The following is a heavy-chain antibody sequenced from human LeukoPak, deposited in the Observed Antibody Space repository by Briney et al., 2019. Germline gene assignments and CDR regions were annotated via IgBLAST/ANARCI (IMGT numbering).Heavy chain of an antibody. CDR2: IKSKTDGGTT. D-gene: IGHD4-17*01. CDR1: GFSFSSYA. V-gene: IGHV3-15*01. Sequence: GGSLRLSCAASGFSFSSYAMSWVRQAPGKGLEWVGRIKSKTDGGTTDYAAPVKGRFTISRDDSKNTLYLQMNSLKTEDTAVYYCTTSNGDYDDDNWFDPWGQGTLVTVSS. CDR3: TTSNGDYDDDNWFDP. J-gene: IGHJ5*02.